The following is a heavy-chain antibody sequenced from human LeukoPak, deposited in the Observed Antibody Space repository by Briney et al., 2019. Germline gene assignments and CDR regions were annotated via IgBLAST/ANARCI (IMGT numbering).Heavy chain of an antibody. CDR3: ARLPYSSGWIDH. Sequence: SETLSLTCTVSGGSVSSYYWSWIRQPPGKGLEWIGDIYYSGSTNYNPSLKSRVTISVDTSKNQFSLKLTPVTAADTAIYYCARLPYSSGWIDHWGQGTLVTVSS. V-gene: IGHV4-59*08. D-gene: IGHD6-19*01. CDR2: IYYSGST. CDR1: GGSVSSYY. J-gene: IGHJ4*02.